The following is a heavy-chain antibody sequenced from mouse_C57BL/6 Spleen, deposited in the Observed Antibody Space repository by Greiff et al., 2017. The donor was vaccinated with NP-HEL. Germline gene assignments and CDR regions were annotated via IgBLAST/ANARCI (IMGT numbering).Heavy chain of an antibody. V-gene: IGHV1-59*01. CDR3: ARGAYYSNHWYFDV. CDR2: IDPSDSYT. D-gene: IGHD2-5*01. J-gene: IGHJ1*03. CDR1: GYTFTSYW. Sequence: QVQLQQPGAELVRPGTSVKLSCKASGYTFTSYWMHWVKQRPGQGLEWIGVIDPSDSYTNYNQKFKGKATLTVDTSSSTAYMQLSRLTSEDSAVYYCARGAYYSNHWYFDVWGTGTTDTVSS.